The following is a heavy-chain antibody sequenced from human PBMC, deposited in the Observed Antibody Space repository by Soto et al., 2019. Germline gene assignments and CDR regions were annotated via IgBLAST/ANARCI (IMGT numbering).Heavy chain of an antibody. CDR3: AKDSPLRFLEWLLEEAFDY. CDR1: GFPFSSYA. J-gene: IGHJ4*02. V-gene: IGHV3-23*01. D-gene: IGHD3-3*01. CDR2: ISGSGGST. Sequence: GGSLRLSCAASGFPFSSYAMSWVRQAPGKGLEWVSAISGSGGSTYYADSVKGRFTISRDNSKNTLYLQMNSLRAEDTAVYYCAKDSPLRFLEWLLEEAFDYWGQGTLVTVSS.